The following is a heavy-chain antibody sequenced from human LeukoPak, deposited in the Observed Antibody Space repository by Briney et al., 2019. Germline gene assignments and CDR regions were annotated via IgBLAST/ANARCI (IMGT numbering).Heavy chain of an antibody. V-gene: IGHV3-23*01. J-gene: IGHJ4*02. CDR1: GFTFSSYA. Sequence: PGGSLRLSCAASGFTFSSYAMSWVRQAPGKGLEWVSAISGSGGSTYYADSVKGRFTISRDNSKNTLYLQMNSLRAEGTAVYYCAKDRVIYCSSTSCYFDYWGQGTLVTVSS. CDR3: AKDRVIYCSSTSCYFDY. CDR2: ISGSGGST. D-gene: IGHD2-2*01.